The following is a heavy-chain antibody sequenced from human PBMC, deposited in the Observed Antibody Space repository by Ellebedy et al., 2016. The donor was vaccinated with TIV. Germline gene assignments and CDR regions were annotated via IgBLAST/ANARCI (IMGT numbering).Heavy chain of an antibody. CDR2: ISFDGSNK. CDR1: GFTFSSYG. V-gene: IGHV3-30*18. D-gene: IGHD2-2*01. CDR3: AKARGIYGVPANMDV. Sequence: GGSLRLXXAASGFTFSSYGMHWVRQAPGKGLEWVAVISFDGSNKFYADSVKGRFTISRDNSKNTLYLQMNSLRVEDTAVYYCAKARGIYGVPANMDVWGKGTTVTVSS. J-gene: IGHJ6*03.